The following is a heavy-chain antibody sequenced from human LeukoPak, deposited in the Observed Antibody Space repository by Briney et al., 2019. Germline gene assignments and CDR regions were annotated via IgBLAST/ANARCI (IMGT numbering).Heavy chain of an antibody. CDR2: INSDGSST. CDR1: GFTFISYR. D-gene: IGHD6-13*01. Sequence: GGSLRLSCAASGFTFISYRMHWVGQAPGKGLVWVSRINSDGSSTNYADSVKGRFTISRDNAKNTLYLQMNSLRAEDTAMYYCARDLGYSSTWSLDYWGQGTLVTVSS. CDR3: ARDLGYSSTWSLDY. V-gene: IGHV3-74*01. J-gene: IGHJ4*02.